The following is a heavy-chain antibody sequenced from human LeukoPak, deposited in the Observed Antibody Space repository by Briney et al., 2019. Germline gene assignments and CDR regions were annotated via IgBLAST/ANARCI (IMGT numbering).Heavy chain of an antibody. CDR3: ARGNLYGDRFDY. Sequence: SETLSLTCTVSGGSISSYYWSWIRQPAGKGLEWIGRIYYSGSTNYNPSLKSRVTISVDTSKNQFSLKLSSVTAADTAVYYCARGNLYGDRFDYWGQGTLVTVSS. D-gene: IGHD4-17*01. CDR1: GGSISSYY. V-gene: IGHV4-4*07. CDR2: IYYSGST. J-gene: IGHJ4*02.